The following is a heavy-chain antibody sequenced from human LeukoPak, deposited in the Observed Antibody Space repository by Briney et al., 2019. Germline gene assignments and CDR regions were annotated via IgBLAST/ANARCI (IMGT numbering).Heavy chain of an antibody. CDR1: GFTFSSYG. J-gene: IGHJ4*02. CDR3: AKGSSWPDFDY. V-gene: IGHV3-30*18. Sequence: GGSLRLSCAASGFTFSSYGMHWVRQAPGKGLEWVAVISYDGSNKYYADSVKGRFTISRDNSKNTLYLQMNSLRAEDTAVYYCAKGSSWPDFDYWGQGTLATVSS. D-gene: IGHD6-13*01. CDR2: ISYDGSNK.